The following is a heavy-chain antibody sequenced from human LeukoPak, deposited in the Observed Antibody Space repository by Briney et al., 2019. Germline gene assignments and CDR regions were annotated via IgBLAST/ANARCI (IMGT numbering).Heavy chain of an antibody. CDR3: ARDSSGYTIEYFQH. CDR2: ISYDGSNK. J-gene: IGHJ1*01. CDR1: GFTFSSYA. D-gene: IGHD3-22*01. V-gene: IGHV3-30-3*01. Sequence: QAGGSLRLSCAASGFTFSSYAMHWVRQAPGKGLEWVAVISYDGSNKYYADSVKGRFTISRDNSKNRLYLQMNSLRAEDTAVYYCARDSSGYTIEYFQHWGQGTLVTVSS.